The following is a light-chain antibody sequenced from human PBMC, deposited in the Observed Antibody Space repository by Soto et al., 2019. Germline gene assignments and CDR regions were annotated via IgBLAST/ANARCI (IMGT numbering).Light chain of an antibody. V-gene: IGKV3-15*01. Sequence: IVMTQSPATLSVSPGEKATLSCRASQTVYNNLAWYQQKPGQAPRLLVYFASTRATGVPARFSGSGSGTEFSLTISSLQSEDFALYYCLQFTEWPLTFGGGTKVETK. CDR2: FAS. CDR3: LQFTEWPLT. CDR1: QTVYNN. J-gene: IGKJ4*01.